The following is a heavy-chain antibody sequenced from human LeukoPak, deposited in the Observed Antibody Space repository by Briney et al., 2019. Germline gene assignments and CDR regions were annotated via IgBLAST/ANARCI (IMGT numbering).Heavy chain of an antibody. CDR3: AREGGDFWSGYYRFDY. Sequence: SETLSLTCTVSGYSISSGYYWGWIRQPPGKGLEWIGSIYHSGSTYYNPSLKSRVTISVDTSKNQFSLKLSSVTAADTAVYYCAREGGDFWSGYYRFDYWGQGTLVTVSS. CDR2: IYHSGST. D-gene: IGHD3-3*01. J-gene: IGHJ4*02. V-gene: IGHV4-38-2*02. CDR1: GYSISSGYY.